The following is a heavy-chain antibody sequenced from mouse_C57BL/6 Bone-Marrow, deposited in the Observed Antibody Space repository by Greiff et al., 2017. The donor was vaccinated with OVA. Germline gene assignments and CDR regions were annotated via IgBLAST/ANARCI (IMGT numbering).Heavy chain of an antibody. J-gene: IGHJ3*01. CDR2: INSDGGST. Sequence: EVMLVESGGGLVQPGESLKLSCESNEYEFPSHDMSWVRKTPEKRLELVAAINSDGGSTYYPDTMARRFIISRDNTKKTLYLQMSSLRSEDTAVYYCARWKLRSWFAYWGQGTLVTVSA. CDR3: ARWKLRSWFAY. D-gene: IGHD1-1*01. V-gene: IGHV5-2*01. CDR1: EYEFPSHD.